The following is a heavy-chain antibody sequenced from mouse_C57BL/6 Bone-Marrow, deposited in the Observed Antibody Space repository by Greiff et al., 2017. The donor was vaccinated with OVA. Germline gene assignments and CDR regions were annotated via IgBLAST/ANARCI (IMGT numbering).Heavy chain of an antibody. D-gene: IGHD2-3*01. Sequence: VQLQQSGPGLVQPSQSLSITCTVSGFSLTSYGVHWVRQSPGKGLEWLGVIWRGGSTDYNAAFMSRLSITKDNSKSQVFFKMNSLQADDTAIYYCAIRWLLRPYAMDYWGQGTSVTVSS. CDR2: IWRGGST. CDR3: AIRWLLRPYAMDY. V-gene: IGHV2-5*01. J-gene: IGHJ4*01. CDR1: GFSLTSYG.